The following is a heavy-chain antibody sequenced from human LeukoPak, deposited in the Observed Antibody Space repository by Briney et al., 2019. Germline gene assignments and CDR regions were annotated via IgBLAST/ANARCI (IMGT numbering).Heavy chain of an antibody. CDR3: ANGGGGSYNYFDY. CDR2: ISGSGATT. V-gene: IGHV3-23*01. J-gene: IGHJ4*02. Sequence: GGSLRLSCAASGFTFGNYAINWVRQAPGKGLEWVSTISGSGATTYYADSVKGRFTISRDNSKNTLYLQMKSLRAEDTAVYYRANGGGGSYNYFDYWGQGTLVTVSS. CDR1: GFTFGNYA. D-gene: IGHD3-16*01.